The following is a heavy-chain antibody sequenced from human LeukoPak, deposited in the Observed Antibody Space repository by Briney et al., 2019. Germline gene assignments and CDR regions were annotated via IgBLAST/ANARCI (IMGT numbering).Heavy chain of an antibody. CDR2: IYTSGST. CDR3: AGSTYYYDSSGYQTFDY. J-gene: IGHJ4*02. V-gene: IGHV4-4*07. D-gene: IGHD3-22*01. Sequence: SETLSLTCTVSGGSISSYYWSWNRQPAGKGLEWIGRIYTSGSTNYNPSLKSRVTMSVDTSKNQFSLKLSSVTAADTAVYYCAGSTYYYDSSGYQTFDYWGQGTLSPSPQ. CDR1: GGSISSYY.